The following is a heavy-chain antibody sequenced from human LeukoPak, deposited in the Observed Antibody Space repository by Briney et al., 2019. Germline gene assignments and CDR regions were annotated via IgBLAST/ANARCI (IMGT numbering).Heavy chain of an antibody. V-gene: IGHV3-66*01. CDR2: IYAGGST. Sequence: PGGSLRLSCAAFGFNVSSNYMSWVRQAPGKGLEWVSVIYAGGSTYYADSVKGRFTISRDNSKNAVYLQMNSLRAEDTAVYFCARGSYSSSWYGSEYFHHWGQGTLVTVS. CDR3: ARGSYSSSWYGSEYFHH. CDR1: GFNVSSNY. J-gene: IGHJ1*01. D-gene: IGHD6-13*01.